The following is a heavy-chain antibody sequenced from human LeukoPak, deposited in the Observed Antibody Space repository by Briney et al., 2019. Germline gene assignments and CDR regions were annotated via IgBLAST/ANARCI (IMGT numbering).Heavy chain of an antibody. Sequence: ASVKVSCKASGYTFTSYGISWVRHAPGQGLEWMGWINPNSGGTNYAQKFQGRVTMTRDTSISTAYMELSRQRSDDTAVYYCARGYYGSGGEFDYWGQGTLVTVSS. CDR3: ARGYYGSGGEFDY. J-gene: IGHJ4*02. V-gene: IGHV1-2*02. CDR1: GYTFTSYG. D-gene: IGHD3-10*01. CDR2: INPNSGGT.